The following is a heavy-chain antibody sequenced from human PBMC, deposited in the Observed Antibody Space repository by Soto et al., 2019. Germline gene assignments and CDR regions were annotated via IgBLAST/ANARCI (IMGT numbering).Heavy chain of an antibody. D-gene: IGHD6-19*01. CDR3: ARFGSIAVTRFDY. Sequence: PSETLSLTCTVSGGSISSYYWSWIRQPPGKGLEWIGYIYYSGSTNYNPSLKSRVTISVDTSKNQFSLNLTSVTAADTAVYYCARFGSIAVTRFDYWGQGVLVTVSS. CDR1: GGSISSYY. V-gene: IGHV4-59*08. CDR2: IYYSGST. J-gene: IGHJ4*02.